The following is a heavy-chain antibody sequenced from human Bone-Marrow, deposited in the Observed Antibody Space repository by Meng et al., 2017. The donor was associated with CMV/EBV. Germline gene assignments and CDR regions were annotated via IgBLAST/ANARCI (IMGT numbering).Heavy chain of an antibody. CDR2: LRHDGSNK. J-gene: IGHJ4*02. CDR3: AKDLVGGDKG. V-gene: IGHV3-30*02. Sequence: GESLKISCAASGFIFSSYDMHWVRQAPGKGLEWVAYLRHDGSNKDYADSVKGRITISRDISTNTLYLQMNSLRVEDTAVYYCAKDLVGGDKGWGQGTLVTVSS. D-gene: IGHD2-21*02. CDR1: GFIFSSYD.